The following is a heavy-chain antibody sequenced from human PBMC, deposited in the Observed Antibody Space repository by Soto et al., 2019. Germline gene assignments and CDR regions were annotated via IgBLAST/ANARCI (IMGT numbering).Heavy chain of an antibody. D-gene: IGHD5-18*01. CDR2: TYYSGST. CDR3: ARPLYSYGPMDV. CDR1: GGSVSSGSYY. Sequence: QVQLQESGPGLVKPSETLSLTCTVSGGSVSSGSYYWSWILQPPGKGLEWIGYTYYSGSTNYNPSRTGRVTISVDTSKDQFSLKLSSVTAADTAVYYCARPLYSYGPMDVWGQGTTVTVSS. J-gene: IGHJ6*02. V-gene: IGHV4-61*01.